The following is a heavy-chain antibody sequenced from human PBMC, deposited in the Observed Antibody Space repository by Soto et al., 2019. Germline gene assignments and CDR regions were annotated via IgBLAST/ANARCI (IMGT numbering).Heavy chain of an antibody. CDR2: IYPGDSNT. D-gene: IGHD2-8*01. Sequence: GESLKSSCKGSGYSFTTYWIGWVRQMPGKGLEWMGLIYPGDSNTRFSPSFQGQVTISVDMSISTAYLQWSSLRGSDTAMYYWARQAYQYDTNPFGYWGQGTLVTDS. V-gene: IGHV5-51*01. J-gene: IGHJ4*02. CDR1: GYSFTTYW. CDR3: ARQAYQYDTNPFGY.